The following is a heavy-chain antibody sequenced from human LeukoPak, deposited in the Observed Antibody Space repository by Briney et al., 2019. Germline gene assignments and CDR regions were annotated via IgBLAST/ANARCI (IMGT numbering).Heavy chain of an antibody. J-gene: IGHJ4*02. D-gene: IGHD1-26*01. CDR2: IRSKAYGGTT. Sequence: GGSLRLSCAASGFTFSSYGMSWVRQAPGKGLEWVGFIRSKAYGGTTEYAASVKGRFTISRDDSKSIAYLQMNSLKTDDTAVYYCTRGRRATHDYWGQGTLVTVSS. V-gene: IGHV3-49*04. CDR3: TRGRRATHDY. CDR1: GFTFSSYG.